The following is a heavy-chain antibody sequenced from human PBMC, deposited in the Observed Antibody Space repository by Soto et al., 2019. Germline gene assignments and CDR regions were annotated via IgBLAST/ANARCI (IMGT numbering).Heavy chain of an antibody. CDR1: GGTFSSYA. CDR3: ARXFSDTVTTSYYYYGMDV. CDR2: IIPIFGTA. J-gene: IGHJ6*02. D-gene: IGHD4-17*01. V-gene: IGHV1-69*06. Sequence: SVKVSCKASGGTFSSYAISWVRQAPGQGLEWMGGIIPIFGTANYAQKFQGRVTITADKSTSTAYMELSSLRSEDTAVYYCARXFSDTVTTSYYYYGMDVWGQGTTVTVSS.